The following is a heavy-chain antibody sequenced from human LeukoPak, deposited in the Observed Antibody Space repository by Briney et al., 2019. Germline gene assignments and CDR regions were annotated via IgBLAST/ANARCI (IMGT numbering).Heavy chain of an antibody. Sequence: PSETLSLTCAVSGGSISSGSYSWSWIRQPPGKGLEWIGYIYYSGSTNYNPSLKSRVTISVDTSKNQFSLKLRSVTAADTAVYYCAREDAQEGTNAFDIWGQGTLVTVSS. CDR2: IYYSGST. CDR1: GGSISSGSYS. CDR3: AREDAQEGTNAFDI. D-gene: IGHD2-2*01. J-gene: IGHJ3*02. V-gene: IGHV4-61*01.